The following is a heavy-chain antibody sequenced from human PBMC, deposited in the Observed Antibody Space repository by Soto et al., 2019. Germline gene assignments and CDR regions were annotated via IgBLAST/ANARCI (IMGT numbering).Heavy chain of an antibody. CDR2: INPNSGGT. CDR1: GYTFTGYY. CDR3: ARENQMVVARGDAFDI. J-gene: IGHJ3*02. Sequence: QVQLVQSGAEVKKPGASVKVSCKASGYTFTGYYMHWVRQAPGQGLEWMGWINPNSGGTNYAQKFQGWVTMTRDTSISTAYMELSRLRSDDTAVYYCARENQMVVARGDAFDIWGQGTMVTVSS. D-gene: IGHD2-15*01. V-gene: IGHV1-2*04.